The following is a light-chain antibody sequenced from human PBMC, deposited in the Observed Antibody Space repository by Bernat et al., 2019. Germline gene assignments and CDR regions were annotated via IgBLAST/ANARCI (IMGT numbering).Light chain of an antibody. V-gene: IGKV3-15*01. Sequence: EIVMTQSPATLSVSPGETATVSCRASQSVSKKLGWYQQKPGQAPRLLIYDASTRAAGIPVRFSGSGSGTEFTLTISSLQSEDFAVYYCQQYNKWPPITFGQGTRLEIK. CDR2: DAS. CDR1: QSVSKK. CDR3: QQYNKWPPIT. J-gene: IGKJ5*01.